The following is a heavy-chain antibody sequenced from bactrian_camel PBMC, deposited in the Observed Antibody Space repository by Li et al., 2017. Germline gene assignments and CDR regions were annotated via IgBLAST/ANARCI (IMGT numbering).Heavy chain of an antibody. J-gene: IGHJ4*01. CDR2: IDNHGNT. V-gene: IGHV3S55*01. D-gene: IGHD2*01. CDR1: EYIYGSYC. Sequence: QLVESGGGSVQAGGSLRLSCVASEYIYGSYCMGWFRQAPGKEREAVAAIDNHGNTAYAESVKGRFTISQDTAKYTLYLQMNNLKPEDTAMYYCAADFTWRCDIQVVEHGRYVYESLGPGTQVTVS.